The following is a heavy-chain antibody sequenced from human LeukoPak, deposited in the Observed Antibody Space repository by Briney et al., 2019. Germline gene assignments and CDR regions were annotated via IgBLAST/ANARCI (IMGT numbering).Heavy chain of an antibody. CDR1: GFTFSSYA. J-gene: IGHJ3*02. Sequence: PGGSLRLSCAASGFTFSSYAMSWVRQAPGKGLEWVANIKQDGSEKFYVDSVKGRITLSRDNAKNSLYLQMNNLRAEDTAVYYCARWGTYSSSWLGAFDIWGQGTMVTVSS. CDR2: IKQDGSEK. V-gene: IGHV3-7*05. CDR3: ARWGTYSSSWLGAFDI. D-gene: IGHD6-13*01.